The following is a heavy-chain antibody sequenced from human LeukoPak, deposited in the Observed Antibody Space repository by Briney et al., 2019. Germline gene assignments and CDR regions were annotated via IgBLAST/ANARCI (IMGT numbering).Heavy chain of an antibody. D-gene: IGHD4-17*01. CDR2: IYYSGSS. CDR1: GGSTSSYY. Sequence: SENLSLTCTVSGGSTSSYYWSWIRQPPGKGLEWIGYIYYSGSSNSNPSLKSRVTISVDTSKNQFSLKLSSVTAADTAVYYCARDSLIVTTPDYYGMDVWGQGTTVTVSS. V-gene: IGHV4-59*01. CDR3: ARDSLIVTTPDYYGMDV. J-gene: IGHJ6*02.